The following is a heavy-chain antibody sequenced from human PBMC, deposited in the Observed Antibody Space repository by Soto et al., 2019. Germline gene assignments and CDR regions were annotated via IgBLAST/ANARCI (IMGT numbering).Heavy chain of an antibody. J-gene: IGHJ4*02. CDR3: AKGVSQYTPLALFDY. Sequence: EVQLLESGGGLVRPGGSLRLSCAAAGFTCSSYAMSWVRQAPGKGLELVSTISGSDGRTYSTDSLKGRFTISRDNSRNTAYLQMNSLRVEATAVYYCAKGVSQYTPLALFDYWGRGTLVTVSS. D-gene: IGHD5-18*01. V-gene: IGHV3-23*01. CDR2: ISGSDGRT. CDR1: GFTCSSYA.